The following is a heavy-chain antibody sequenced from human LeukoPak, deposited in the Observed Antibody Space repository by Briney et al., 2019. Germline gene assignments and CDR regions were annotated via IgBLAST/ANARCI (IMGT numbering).Heavy chain of an antibody. CDR3: AKNPNRSGWYQDY. Sequence: PGGSLRLSCAASGFTFSNYAMIWVRQAPGKGLEWVSVIGDNNIFTGRFTYYADSVKGRFTISRDNSKNTLYLQMNSLTAEDTAVYYCAKNPNRSGWYQDYWGQGTLVTVSS. CDR2: IGDNNIFTGRFT. J-gene: IGHJ4*02. D-gene: IGHD6-19*01. CDR1: GFTFSNYA. V-gene: IGHV3-23*01.